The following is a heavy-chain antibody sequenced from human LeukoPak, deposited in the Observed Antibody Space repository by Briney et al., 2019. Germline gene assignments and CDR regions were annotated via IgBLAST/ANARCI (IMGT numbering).Heavy chain of an antibody. Sequence: SETLSLTCTVSGGSISSYYWSWIRQPPGKGLEWIGYIYYSGSTNYNPSLKSRVTISVDTSKSQFSLKLSSVTAADTAVYFCASTNCSSTNCFGANWFDPWGQGTLVTVSS. CDR1: GGSISSYY. CDR2: IYYSGST. D-gene: IGHD2-2*01. J-gene: IGHJ5*02. V-gene: IGHV4-59*08. CDR3: ASTNCSSTNCFGANWFDP.